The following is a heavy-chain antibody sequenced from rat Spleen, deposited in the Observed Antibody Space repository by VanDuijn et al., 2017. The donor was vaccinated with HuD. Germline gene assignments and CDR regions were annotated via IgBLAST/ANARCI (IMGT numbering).Heavy chain of an antibody. V-gene: IGHV5-27*01. D-gene: IGHD1-2*01. CDR1: GFTFSQYY. CDR2: ISIGGGTT. CDR3: AKESSEGWYFDF. Sequence: EVQLVESGGGLVQPGRSLKLSCAVSGFTFSQYYMAWVRQAPTKGLEWVAYISIGGGTTYYRDSVKGRFTISRDNAKSTLYLQMNSLRSEDTATYYCAKESSEGWYFDFWGPGTMVTVSS. J-gene: IGHJ1*01.